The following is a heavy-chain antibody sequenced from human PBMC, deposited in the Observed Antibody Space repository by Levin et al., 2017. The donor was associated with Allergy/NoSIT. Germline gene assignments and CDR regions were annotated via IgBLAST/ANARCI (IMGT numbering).Heavy chain of an antibody. CDR2: ISYDGSNK. Sequence: GGSLRLSCAASGFTFSSYGMHWVRQAPGKGLERVAVISYDGSNKYYADSVKGRFTISRDNSKNTLYLQMHSLRAEDAAVYYCAKIYATTVTTVSDYWGQGTLVTVSS. V-gene: IGHV3-30*18. J-gene: IGHJ4*02. CDR3: AKIYATTVTTVSDY. D-gene: IGHD4-17*01. CDR1: GFTFSSYG.